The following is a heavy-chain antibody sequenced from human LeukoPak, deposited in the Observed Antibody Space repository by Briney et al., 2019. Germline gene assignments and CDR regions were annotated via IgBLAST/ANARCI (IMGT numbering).Heavy chain of an antibody. CDR2: IRYDGSNK. J-gene: IGHJ4*02. CDR1: GFTFSSYG. Sequence: GGSLRLSCAASGFTFSSYGMHWVRQAPGKGLEWVAFIRYDGSNKYYADSVKGRFTISRDNSKNTLYLQMNSLRAEDTAVFYCARQSYSSSWGSYYFDYWGQGTLVTVSS. CDR3: ARQSYSSSWGSYYFDY. D-gene: IGHD6-13*01. V-gene: IGHV3-30*02.